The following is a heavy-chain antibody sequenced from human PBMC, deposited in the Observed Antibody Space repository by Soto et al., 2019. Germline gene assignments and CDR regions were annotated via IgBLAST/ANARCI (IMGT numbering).Heavy chain of an antibody. Sequence: SETLSLTCTVSSYSVSSSSYTWGWIRQPPGKGPEWIGSIYSSGSTYYNPSLNSRVTVSVDTSKNQFSLKVTSVTAADTAVYYCARLYGHSIRNSCHGHYAMDVLGQGTTVTVSS. D-gene: IGHD2-2*01. V-gene: IGHV4-39*01. CDR2: IYSSGST. CDR1: SYSVSSSSYT. J-gene: IGHJ6*02. CDR3: ARLYGHSIRNSCHGHYAMDV.